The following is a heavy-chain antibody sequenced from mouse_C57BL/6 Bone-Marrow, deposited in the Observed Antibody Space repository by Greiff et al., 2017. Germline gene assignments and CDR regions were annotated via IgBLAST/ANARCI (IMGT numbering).Heavy chain of an antibody. CDR3: ARNGWFLWYFDV. CDR1: GFSLTSYG. Sequence: QVHVKQSGPGLVQPSQSLSITCTVSGFSLTSYGVHWVRQSPGKGLEWLGVIWSGGSTDYNATFISRLSISKDNSKSQVFFKMNSLQADDTAIYYCARNGWFLWYFDVWGTGTTVTVSS. CDR2: IWSGGST. V-gene: IGHV2-2*01. J-gene: IGHJ1*03. D-gene: IGHD2-3*01.